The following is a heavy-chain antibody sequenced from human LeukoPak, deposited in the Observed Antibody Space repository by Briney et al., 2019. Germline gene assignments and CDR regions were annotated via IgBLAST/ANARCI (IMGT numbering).Heavy chain of an antibody. V-gene: IGHV3-74*01. Sequence: PSETLSLTCTVSGGSISSSSYYWMHWVRQAPGKGLVWVSRINSDGSSTSYADSVKGRFTISRDNAKNTLYLQMNSLRAEDTAVYYCAKGVYGDYTTDAFDIWGQGTMVTVSS. CDR1: GGSISSSSYYW. J-gene: IGHJ3*02. CDR2: INSDGSST. D-gene: IGHD4-17*01. CDR3: AKGVYGDYTTDAFDI.